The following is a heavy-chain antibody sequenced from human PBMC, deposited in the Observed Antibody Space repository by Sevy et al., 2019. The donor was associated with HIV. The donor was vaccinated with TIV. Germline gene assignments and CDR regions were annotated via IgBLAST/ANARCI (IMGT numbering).Heavy chain of an antibody. CDR3: GRDTVVVPAALAY. Sequence: ASVKVSCKASGYTFTSYYLHWVRQAPGQGLEWMGIINPSGGSTTYAPKFQGRVTMTRDTSTSTVYMELSSLRFEDTAVYYCGRDTVVVPAALAYWGQGTLVTVSS. V-gene: IGHV1-46*03. J-gene: IGHJ4*02. CDR2: INPSGGST. CDR1: GYTFTSYY. D-gene: IGHD2-2*01.